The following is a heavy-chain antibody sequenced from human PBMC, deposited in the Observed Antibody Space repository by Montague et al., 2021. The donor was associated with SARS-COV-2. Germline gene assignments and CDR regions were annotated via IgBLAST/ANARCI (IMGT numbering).Heavy chain of an antibody. CDR3: ARYSYSGTYFGLNDAFDI. J-gene: IGHJ3*02. CDR1: GDSVSSNNAA. D-gene: IGHD1-26*01. CDR2: TCYRSEWYF. Sequence: CAISGDSVSSNNAAWNWIRQSPSRDLEWLGRTCYRSEWYFDYAISLRGRITINPDTSKNQFSLQLDPVTLDDTAVYYCARYSYSGTYFGLNDAFDIWGQGTLVTVSS. V-gene: IGHV6-1*01.